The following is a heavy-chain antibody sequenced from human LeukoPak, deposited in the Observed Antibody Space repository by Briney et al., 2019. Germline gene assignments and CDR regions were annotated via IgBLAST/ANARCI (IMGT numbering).Heavy chain of an antibody. D-gene: IGHD6-6*01. Sequence: ASVKVSCKASGYTLTIYGISWVRQAPGQELVCLGWTNTYNGNTNYAQNFQGRVTITIDTSTNTAYMELRSLRSDDTAVYYCVRVSSSRGKLDAFDIWGQGTMVTVSS. J-gene: IGHJ3*02. CDR2: TNTYNGNT. CDR1: GYTLTIYG. V-gene: IGHV1-18*01. CDR3: VRVSSSRGKLDAFDI.